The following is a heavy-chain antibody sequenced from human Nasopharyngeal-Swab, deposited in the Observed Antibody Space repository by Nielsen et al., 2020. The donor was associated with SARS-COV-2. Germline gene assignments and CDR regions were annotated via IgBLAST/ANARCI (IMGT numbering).Heavy chain of an antibody. Sequence: LSLTCAASGFTVSSNYMSWVRQAPGKGLEWVSVIYSGGSTYYADSVKGRFTISRDNSKNTLYLQMNSLRADDTAVYYCATPRGFSGYDYGYWGQGNLVTVSS. CDR3: ATPRGFSGYDYGY. V-gene: IGHV3-66*04. CDR2: IYSGGST. J-gene: IGHJ4*02. CDR1: GFTVSSNY. D-gene: IGHD5-12*01.